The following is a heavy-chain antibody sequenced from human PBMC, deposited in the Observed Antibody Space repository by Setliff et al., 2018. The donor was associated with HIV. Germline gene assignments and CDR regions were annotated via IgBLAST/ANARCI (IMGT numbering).Heavy chain of an antibody. J-gene: IGHJ4*02. Sequence: PSETLSLTCTVSGGSISSYYWSWIRQPPGKGLEWIGYIYTSGSTNYNPSLKSRVTISVDTSKNQFPLKLSSVTAADAAVYYCARGLSFYDPGGFDYWGQGTLVTVSS. CDR2: IYTSGST. V-gene: IGHV4-4*09. CDR3: ARGLSFYDPGGFDY. D-gene: IGHD3-22*01. CDR1: GGSISSYY.